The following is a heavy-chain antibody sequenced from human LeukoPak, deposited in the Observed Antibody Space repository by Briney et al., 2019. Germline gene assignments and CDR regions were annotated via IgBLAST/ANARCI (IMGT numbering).Heavy chain of an antibody. J-gene: IGHJ4*02. Sequence: GGSLRLSCVASGFTFSDAWMSWVRQAPGKGLEWVGRIKSKIDGGTIDYGAPVKGRFTISRDDSRNTLYLQMNSLKTEDTAAYYCTTRRQDGCWGQGTLVTVS. CDR3: TTRRQDGC. D-gene: IGHD6-25*01. CDR2: IKSKIDGGTI. CDR1: GFTFSDAW. V-gene: IGHV3-15*01.